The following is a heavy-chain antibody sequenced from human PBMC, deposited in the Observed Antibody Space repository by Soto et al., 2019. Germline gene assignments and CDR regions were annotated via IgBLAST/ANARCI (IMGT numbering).Heavy chain of an antibody. V-gene: IGHV5-51*01. CDR2: IYPADSDT. J-gene: IGHJ4*02. CDR1: GYSFTTYW. D-gene: IGHD4-17*01. CDR3: ARYGANTLDY. Sequence: PGESLKISCKGSGYSFTTYWIGWVRQMPGKGLEWMGIIYPADSDTRYSPSFQGQVTISADKSISTAYLQWNNLKASDTARYYCARYGANTLDYWGQGTQVTVSS.